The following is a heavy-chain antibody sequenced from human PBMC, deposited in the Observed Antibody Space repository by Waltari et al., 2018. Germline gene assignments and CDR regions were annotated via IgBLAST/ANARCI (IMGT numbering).Heavy chain of an antibody. V-gene: IGHV4-59*11. D-gene: IGHD2-15*01. CDR1: GDSIRSHF. Sequence: QVQLQESGPGXVKPSETLSLTCTVSGDSIRSHFWTWTRQPPGKGLEWIGYIYHPGSTSYNPSXRSRLTMSVDTSKSQFSLNLSSVTAADTAVYYCASXSRAAGXXXXGTLVTVSS. CDR3: ASXSRAAGX. CDR2: IYHPGST. J-gene: IGHJ4*02.